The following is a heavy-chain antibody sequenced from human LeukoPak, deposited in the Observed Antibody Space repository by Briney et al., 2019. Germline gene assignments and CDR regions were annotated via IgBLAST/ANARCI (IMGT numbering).Heavy chain of an antibody. V-gene: IGHV3-23*01. CDR1: GFSFSSYA. Sequence: PGGSLRLSCAASGFSFSSYAMSWVRQAPGKGLEWVSSISGSGDNTYYAESVKGRFTISRDNSKNPLFLQMNSLRAEDTAVFYCAKRSGYTTGWFFDFWGQGTLVTVSS. D-gene: IGHD6-19*01. CDR2: ISGSGDNT. J-gene: IGHJ4*02. CDR3: AKRSGYTTGWFFDF.